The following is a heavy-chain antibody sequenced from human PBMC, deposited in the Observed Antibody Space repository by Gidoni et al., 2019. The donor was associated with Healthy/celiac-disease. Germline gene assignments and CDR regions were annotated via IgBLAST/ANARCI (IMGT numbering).Heavy chain of an antibody. V-gene: IGHV3-9*01. CDR2: ISWNSGSI. D-gene: IGHD4-17*01. CDR3: AKDSGDYPFPARNNWFDP. J-gene: IGHJ5*02. Sequence: EVQLVESGGGLVQPGRSLRLSCAASGFPLDDYAMHWVRQAPGKGLEWVSGISWNSGSIGYADSVKGRFTISRDNAKNSLYLQMNSLRAEDTALYYCAKDSGDYPFPARNNWFDPWGQGTLVTVSS. CDR1: GFPLDDYA.